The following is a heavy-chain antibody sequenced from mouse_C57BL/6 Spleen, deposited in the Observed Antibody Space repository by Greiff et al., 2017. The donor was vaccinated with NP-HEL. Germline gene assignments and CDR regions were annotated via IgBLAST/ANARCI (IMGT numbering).Heavy chain of an antibody. D-gene: IGHD2-4*01. CDR1: GYTFTDYY. CDR2: INPYNGGT. J-gene: IGHJ3*01. CDR3: VREDDYDDDDWIAY. V-gene: IGHV1-19*01. Sequence: VQLQQSGPVLVKPGASVKMSCKASGYTFTDYYMNWVKQSHGKSLEWIGVINPYNGGTSYNQKFKGKATLTVDKFSSTAYMELNSLTSEDSAVYYCVREDDYDDDDWIAYWGQGTLVTVSA.